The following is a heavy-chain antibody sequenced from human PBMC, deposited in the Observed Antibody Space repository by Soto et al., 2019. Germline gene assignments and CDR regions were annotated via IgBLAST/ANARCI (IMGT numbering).Heavy chain of an antibody. Sequence: QVQLVQSGAEVKKPGSSVKVSCKASGGTFSSYAISWVRQAPGQGLEWMGGIIPIFGTANYAQKFQGRVTITADKSTSTAYMGLSSLRSEDTAVYYCARDPGMTRYCSSTSCYGYYYYGMDVWGQGTTVTVSS. CDR3: ARDPGMTRYCSSTSCYGYYYYGMDV. CDR2: IIPIFGTA. J-gene: IGHJ6*02. CDR1: GGTFSSYA. D-gene: IGHD2-2*01. V-gene: IGHV1-69*06.